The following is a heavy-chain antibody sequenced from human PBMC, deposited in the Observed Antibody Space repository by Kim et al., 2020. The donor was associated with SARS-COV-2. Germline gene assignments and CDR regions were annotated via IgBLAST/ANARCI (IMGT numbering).Heavy chain of an antibody. CDR2: IDPHGYVI. D-gene: IGHD6-19*01. CDR3: TSPGPVEH. V-gene: IGHV3-74*01. CDR1: GFAFSTNW. J-gene: IGHJ1*01. Sequence: GGSLRLSCEASGFAFSTNWMHWVRQAPGKGLVWVSRIDPHGYVINYGDSAQGRFTISRDNARSTVYLQMTSLGVDDTAVYYCTSPGPVEHWGQGTLVTVS.